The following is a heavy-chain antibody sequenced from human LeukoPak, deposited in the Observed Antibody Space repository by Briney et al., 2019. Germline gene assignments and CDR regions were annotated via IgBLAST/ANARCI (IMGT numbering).Heavy chain of an antibody. CDR3: ARDLISRYDFWSGYYTAGGYYYYYYMDV. D-gene: IGHD3-3*01. CDR1: GYTFTSYG. J-gene: IGHJ6*03. Sequence: ASVKVSCKASGYTFTSYGISWVRQAPGQGREWMGWISAYNGNTNYAQKLQGRVTMTTATSTSTAYMELRSLRSDDTAVYYCARDLISRYDFWSGYYTAGGYYYYYYMDVWGKGTTVTVSS. V-gene: IGHV1-18*01. CDR2: ISAYNGNT.